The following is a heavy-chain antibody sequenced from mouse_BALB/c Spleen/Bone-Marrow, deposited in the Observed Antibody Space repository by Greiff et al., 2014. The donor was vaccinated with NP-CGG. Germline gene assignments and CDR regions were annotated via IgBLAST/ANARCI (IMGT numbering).Heavy chain of an antibody. J-gene: IGHJ2*01. Sequence: EVQVVESGAELVRPGALVKLSCKASGFNIKDYYMHWVKQRPEQGLEWIGWIDPENGNTIYDPKFQGKASITADTSSNTAYLQLSSLTSKDTAVYYCARHYYGTSYVGYFDYWGQGTTLTVSS. D-gene: IGHD1-1*01. CDR1: GFNIKDYY. CDR3: ARHYYGTSYVGYFDY. CDR2: IDPENGNT. V-gene: IGHV14-1*02.